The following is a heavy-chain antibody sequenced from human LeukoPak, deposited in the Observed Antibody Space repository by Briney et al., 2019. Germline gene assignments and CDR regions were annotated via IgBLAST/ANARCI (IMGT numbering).Heavy chain of an antibody. D-gene: IGHD3-22*01. V-gene: IGHV7-4-1*02. Sequence: ASVKVSCKASGYTFTSYYMHWVRQAPGQGLEWMGWINTNTGNPTYAQGSTGRFVYSLDTSVSTAYLQISSLKAEDTALYYCARGGHDSGGYYRYYFDYWGQGSLVTVSS. CDR2: INTNTGNP. CDR1: GYTFTSYY. J-gene: IGHJ4*02. CDR3: ARGGHDSGGYYRYYFDY.